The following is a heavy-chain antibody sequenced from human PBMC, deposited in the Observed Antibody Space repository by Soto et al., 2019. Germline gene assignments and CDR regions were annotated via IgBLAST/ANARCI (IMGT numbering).Heavy chain of an antibody. V-gene: IGHV1-46*01. CDR2: INPSGGST. CDR1: GYSFTSYY. J-gene: IGHJ6*02. CDR3: AVAPTVNLDQNYYYYGMDV. D-gene: IGHD4-17*01. Sequence: XSVKVSCNASGYSFTSYYMHWVRQAPGQGLEWMGIINPSGGSTSYAQKFQGRVTMTRDTSTSTVYMELSSLRSEDTAVYYCAVAPTVNLDQNYYYYGMDVWGQGTTVTVSS.